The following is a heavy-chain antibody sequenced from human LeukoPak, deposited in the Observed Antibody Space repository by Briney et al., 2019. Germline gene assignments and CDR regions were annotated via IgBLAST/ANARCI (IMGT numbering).Heavy chain of an antibody. V-gene: IGHV3-23*01. D-gene: IGHD2-15*01. Sequence: GGSLRLSCAASGFTFSGYAMSWVRQAPGKGLEWVSAISGSGGSTYYADSVKGRFTISRDNSKNTLYLQMNSLRAEDTAVYYCVKGGYCSGGTCSRLLTYFDYWGQGTLVTVSS. CDR1: GFTFSGYA. CDR2: ISGSGGST. CDR3: VKGGYCSGGTCSRLLTYFDY. J-gene: IGHJ4*02.